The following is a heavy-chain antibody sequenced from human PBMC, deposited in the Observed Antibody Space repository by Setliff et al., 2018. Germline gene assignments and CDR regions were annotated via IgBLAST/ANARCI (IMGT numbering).Heavy chain of an antibody. J-gene: IGHJ1*01. CDR3: ARQDRFYDRSVFVEYFQH. Sequence: SETLSLTCTVSGASISSSRDYWGWIRQPPGKGLEWIGSIYYSGSTYYNPSLKSRVTISLDTSKNQISLKLTSVTAADTAVYYCARQDRFYDRSVFVEYFQHWGQGALVTVSS. CDR2: IYYSGST. V-gene: IGHV4-39*01. D-gene: IGHD3-22*01. CDR1: GASISSSRDY.